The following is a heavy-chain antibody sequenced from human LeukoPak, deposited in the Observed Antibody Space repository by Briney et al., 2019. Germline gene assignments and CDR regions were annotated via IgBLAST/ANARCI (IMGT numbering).Heavy chain of an antibody. CDR3: AKYLPDWNYAVRYFDY. Sequence: GGSLRLSCTASGFTFSTYVMSWVRQAPGKGLEWVSSVGGDGRVTYYADSVKGRFTISRDNSKNTLFLQMNSLRAEDTAVYYCAKYLPDWNYAVRYFDYWGQGTLVTVSS. J-gene: IGHJ4*02. CDR2: VGGDGRVT. CDR1: GFTFSTYV. V-gene: IGHV3-23*01. D-gene: IGHD1-7*01.